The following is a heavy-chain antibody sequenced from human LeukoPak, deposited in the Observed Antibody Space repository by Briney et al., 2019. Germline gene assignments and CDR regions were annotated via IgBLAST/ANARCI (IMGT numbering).Heavy chain of an antibody. CDR1: GYSFTSYW. V-gene: IGHV5-51*01. J-gene: IGHJ3*02. CDR3: ARPYHYYDSSGYPAGAFDI. CDR2: IYPGDSDT. Sequence: GESLKISCKGSGYSFTSYWIGWVRQMPGKGLEWMGIIYPGDSDTRYSPSFQGQVTISADKSISTAYLQWSSLRASDTAMYYCARPYHYYDSSGYPAGAFDIWGQGTMVTVSS. D-gene: IGHD3-22*01.